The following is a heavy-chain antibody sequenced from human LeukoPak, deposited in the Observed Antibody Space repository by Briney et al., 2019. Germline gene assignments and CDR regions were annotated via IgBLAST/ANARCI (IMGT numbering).Heavy chain of an antibody. Sequence: GASVKVSCKASGGPFNSYAIYWVRQAPGQGLEWMGRIIVILGVTNYAQKFQGRVTITADKSPTTAYMELSSLPSEDTAVYYCARYIHPQGLVGYAMDVWGQGTTVTVSS. J-gene: IGHJ6*02. CDR1: GGPFNSYA. V-gene: IGHV1-69*04. CDR2: IIVILGVT. D-gene: IGHD2-15*01. CDR3: ARYIHPQGLVGYAMDV.